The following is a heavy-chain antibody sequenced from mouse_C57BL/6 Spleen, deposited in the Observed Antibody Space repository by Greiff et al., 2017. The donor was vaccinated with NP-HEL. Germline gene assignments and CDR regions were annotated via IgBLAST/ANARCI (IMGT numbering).Heavy chain of an antibody. Sequence: VQLKESGPGLVKPSQSLSLTCSVTGYSITSGYYWNWIRQFPGNKLEWMGYISYDGSNNYNPSLKNRISITRDTSKNQFFLKLNSVTTEDTATYYCASLLGSSYYFDYWGQGTTLTVSS. CDR1: GYSITSGYY. CDR3: ASLLGSSYYFDY. J-gene: IGHJ2*01. CDR2: ISYDGSN. D-gene: IGHD1-1*01. V-gene: IGHV3-6*01.